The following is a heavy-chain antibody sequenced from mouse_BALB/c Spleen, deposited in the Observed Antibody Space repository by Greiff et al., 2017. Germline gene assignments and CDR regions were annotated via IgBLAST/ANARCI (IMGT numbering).Heavy chain of an antibody. D-gene: IGHD2-3*01. Sequence: QVQLQQPGAELVRPGASVKLSCKASGYTFTSYWINWVKQRPGQGLEWIGNIYPSDSYTNYNQKFKDKATLTVDKSSSTAYMQLSSPTSEDSAVYYCTDGLAYWGQGTLVTVAA. CDR1: GYTFTSYW. CDR3: TDGLAY. J-gene: IGHJ3*01. CDR2: IYPSDSYT. V-gene: IGHV1-69*02.